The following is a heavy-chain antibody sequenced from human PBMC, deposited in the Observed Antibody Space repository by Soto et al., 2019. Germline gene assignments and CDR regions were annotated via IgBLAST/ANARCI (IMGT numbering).Heavy chain of an antibody. CDR3: ARAVGGVIVGWFDP. CDR1: GGSISSGGYY. J-gene: IGHJ5*02. V-gene: IGHV4-31*03. D-gene: IGHD3-16*02. CDR2: IYYSGST. Sequence: SETRSLTCTVSGGSISSGGYYWSWIRQHPGKGLEWIGYIYYSGSTYYNPSLKSRVTISVDTSKNQFSLRLSSVTAADTAVYYCARAVGGVIVGWFDPWGQGTLVTVSS.